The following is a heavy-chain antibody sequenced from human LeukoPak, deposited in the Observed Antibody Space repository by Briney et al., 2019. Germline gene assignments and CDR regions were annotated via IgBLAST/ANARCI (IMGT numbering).Heavy chain of an antibody. CDR1: GGSISSGSYY. D-gene: IGHD3-3*01. V-gene: IGHV4-61*02. Sequence: SETLSLTCTVSGGSISSGSYYWSWIRQPAGKGLEWIGRIYTSGSTNYNPSLKSRVTISVDTSKNQFSLKLSSVTAADTAVYYCARDGVYYDFWSGYYSWGQGTLVTVSS. CDR3: ARDGVYYDFWSGYYS. J-gene: IGHJ4*02. CDR2: IYTSGST.